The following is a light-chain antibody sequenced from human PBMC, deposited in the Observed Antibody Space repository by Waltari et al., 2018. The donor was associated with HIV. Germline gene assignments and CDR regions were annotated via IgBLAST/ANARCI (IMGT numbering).Light chain of an antibody. Sequence: DIQMTQSPSSLSASIGDTVTITCRGSQDISSSGSLFQQQPGKVTKLLGHGAFILQRGVPSRFRGSGSGTDYTLTSSGLQAEDFATYFCQQYFAVPLTFGGGTRV. CDR2: GAF. V-gene: IGKV1-NL1*01. CDR3: QQYFAVPLT. CDR1: QDISSS. J-gene: IGKJ4*01.